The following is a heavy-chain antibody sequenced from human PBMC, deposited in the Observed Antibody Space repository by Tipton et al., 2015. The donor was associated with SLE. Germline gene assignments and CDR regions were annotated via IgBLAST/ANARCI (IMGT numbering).Heavy chain of an antibody. Sequence: TLSLTCTVSGGSISSSSYYWGWIRQPPGKGLEWIGSIYYSGSTYYNPSLKSRVTISVDTSKNQFSLKLSSLTAADTAVYYCARHAGDYAYFDSWGQGILVTVSS. CDR2: IYYSGST. D-gene: IGHD4-17*01. CDR3: ARHAGDYAYFDS. J-gene: IGHJ4*02. CDR1: GGSISSSSYY. V-gene: IGHV4-39*01.